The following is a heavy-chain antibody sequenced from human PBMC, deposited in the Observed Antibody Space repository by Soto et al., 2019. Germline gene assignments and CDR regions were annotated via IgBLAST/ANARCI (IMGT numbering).Heavy chain of an antibody. Sequence: GESLKISCKGSGYSFTSYWISWVRQMPGKGLEWMGRIDPSDSYTNYSPSFQGHVTISADKSISTAYLQWSSLKASDTAMYYCARLRGGAGYYYGMDVWGQGTTVTVSS. CDR2: IDPSDSYT. V-gene: IGHV5-10-1*01. J-gene: IGHJ6*02. CDR1: GYSFTSYW. D-gene: IGHD3-10*01. CDR3: ARLRGGAGYYYGMDV.